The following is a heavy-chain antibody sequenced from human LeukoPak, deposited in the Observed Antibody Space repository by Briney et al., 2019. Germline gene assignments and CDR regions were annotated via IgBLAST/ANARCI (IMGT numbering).Heavy chain of an antibody. CDR1: GFTFSSYA. V-gene: IGHV3-23*01. CDR2: IGGSGGST. J-gene: IGHJ4*02. CDR3: AKGYCSSISCYADY. Sequence: GGSLRLSCAASGFTFSSYAMSWVRQAPGKGLEWVSSIGGSGGSTYYADSVKGRFTISRDNSKNTLYLQMNSLRAEDTAVYYCAKGYCSSISCYADYWGQGTLVTVSS. D-gene: IGHD2-2*01.